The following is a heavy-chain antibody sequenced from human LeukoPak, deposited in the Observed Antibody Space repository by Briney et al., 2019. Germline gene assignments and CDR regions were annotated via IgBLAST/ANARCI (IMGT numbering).Heavy chain of an antibody. CDR3: ARVDWDYYYMDV. CDR2: IYYSGST. CDR1: GGSISSYY. D-gene: IGHD3/OR15-3a*01. J-gene: IGHJ6*03. Sequence: SETLSLTCTVSGGSISSYYWSWIRQPPGKGLEWIGYIYYSGSTNYNPSLKSRVALSVDTSRNQFSLNLSSVTAADTAVYYCARVDWDYYYMDVWGRGTTVTISS. V-gene: IGHV4-59*12.